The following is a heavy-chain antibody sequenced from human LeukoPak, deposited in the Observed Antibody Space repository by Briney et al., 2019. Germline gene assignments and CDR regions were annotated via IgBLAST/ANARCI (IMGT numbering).Heavy chain of an antibody. CDR3: ARTMGWGEYCSSTSCYPYYFDY. D-gene: IGHD2-2*01. J-gene: IGHJ4*02. CDR1: GFTFSSYS. Sequence: GGSLRLSCAASGFTFSSYSMNWVRQAPGKGLEWVSSISSSSSYIYYADSVKGRFTISRDNAKNSLYLQMNSLRAEDTAVYYCARTMGWGEYCSSTSCYPYYFDYWGQGTLVTVSS. V-gene: IGHV3-21*04. CDR2: ISSSSSYI.